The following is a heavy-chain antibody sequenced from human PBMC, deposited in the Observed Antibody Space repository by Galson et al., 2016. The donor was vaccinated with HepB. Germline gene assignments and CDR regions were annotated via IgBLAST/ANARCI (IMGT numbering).Heavy chain of an antibody. CDR1: GYIFTAYW. CDR3: ARHLASEVAFDI. D-gene: IGHD6-6*01. Sequence: QSGAEVKKPGESLKISCKGSGYIFTAYWIGWVRQMPGKGLEWMGIIYPSDSDTRYSPSFQGQVTISADKSLNTAYLQWSSLKASDTAIYYCARHLASEVAFDIWGQGTMVTVSS. CDR2: IYPSDSDT. J-gene: IGHJ3*02. V-gene: IGHV5-51*01.